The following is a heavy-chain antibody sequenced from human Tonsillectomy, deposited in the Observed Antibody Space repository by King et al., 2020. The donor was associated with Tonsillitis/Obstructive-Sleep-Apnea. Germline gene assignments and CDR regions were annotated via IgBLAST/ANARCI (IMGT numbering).Heavy chain of an antibody. J-gene: IGHJ6*03. CDR2: ISAYNANT. Sequence: VQLVESGAEVKKPGASVKVSCKASAYTFTSYGVSWVRQAPGQGLEWMGWISAYNANTNYAQKLQGRVTMTADTSTSTAYMELRSLRSDDTAVYYCARSMTTVTTTNSYYYYYMDVWGKGTTFTVSS. CDR1: AYTFTSYG. V-gene: IGHV1-18*01. D-gene: IGHD4-11*01. CDR3: ARSMTTVTTTNSYYYYYMDV.